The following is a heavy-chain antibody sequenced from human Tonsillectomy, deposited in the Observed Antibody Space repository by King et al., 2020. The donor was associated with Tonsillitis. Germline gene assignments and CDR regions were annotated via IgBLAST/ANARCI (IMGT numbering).Heavy chain of an antibody. D-gene: IGHD6-6*01. CDR2: ISWNSGSI. J-gene: IGHJ6*02. CDR1: GFTFEDYA. CDR3: AKDARLAARSVAGGMDV. Sequence: VQLVEYGGGLVQPGRSLRLSCAASGFTFEDYAMHWVRQAPGKGLEWVSGISWNSGSIGYADSVKGRFTISRDNAKNSLYLEMNSLRAEDTALYYCAKDARLAARSVAGGMDVWGQGTTVTVSS. V-gene: IGHV3-9*01.